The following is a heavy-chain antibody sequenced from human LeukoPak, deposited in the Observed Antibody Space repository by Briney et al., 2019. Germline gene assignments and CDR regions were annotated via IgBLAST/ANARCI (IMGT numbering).Heavy chain of an antibody. Sequence: SETLSLTCSVSGASITSASHFWGWIRQPPGKGLEWIGTIYYSGITYYNPSLKSRVTISIDTSKNQFSLKLTSVTAADTAVYYCARANSYDSSGHYYEFGYWGQGTLVTVSS. CDR2: IYYSGIT. CDR1: GASITSASHF. D-gene: IGHD3-22*01. CDR3: ARANSYDSSGHYYEFGY. J-gene: IGHJ4*02. V-gene: IGHV4-39*07.